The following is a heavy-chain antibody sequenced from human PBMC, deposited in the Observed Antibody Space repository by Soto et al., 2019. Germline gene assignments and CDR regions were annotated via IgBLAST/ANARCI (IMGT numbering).Heavy chain of an antibody. J-gene: IGHJ4*02. CDR3: ARGDYGGNLNFDY. D-gene: IGHD4-17*01. CDR2: INHSGST. Sequence: CATRSLTCAVYGGSFSGYYWGWIRQPPGKGLEWIGEINHSGSTNYNPSLKSRVTISVDTSKNQFSLKLSSVTAADTAVYYCARGDYGGNLNFDYWGEGTLVTGSS. CDR1: GGSFSGYY. V-gene: IGHV4-34*01.